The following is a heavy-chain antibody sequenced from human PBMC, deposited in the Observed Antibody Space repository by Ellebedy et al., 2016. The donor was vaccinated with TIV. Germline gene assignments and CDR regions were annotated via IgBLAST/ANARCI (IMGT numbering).Heavy chain of an antibody. CDR1: GDSISSYY. CDR2: IYYSGST. CDR3: ATTDDLYGMDV. J-gene: IGHJ6*02. D-gene: IGHD1-1*01. Sequence: PSETLSLTCTVSGDSISSYYWSWIRQPPGKGLEWIGNIYYSGSTNYNPSLQSRVTISVDTSKNQFSLKLNTVTPADTAVYYCATTDDLYGMDVWGQGTTVTVSS. V-gene: IGHV4-59*01.